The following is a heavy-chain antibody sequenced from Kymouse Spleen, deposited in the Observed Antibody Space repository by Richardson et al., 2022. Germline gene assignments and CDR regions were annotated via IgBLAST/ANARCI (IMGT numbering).Heavy chain of an antibody. V-gene: IGHV3-13*01. D-gene: IGHD6-19*01. Sequence: EVQLVESGGGLVQPGGSLRLSCAASGFTFSSYDMHWVRQATGKGLEWVSAIGTAGDTYYPGSVKGRFTISRENAKNSLYLQMNSLRAGDTAVYYCAREAVAGTGWFDPWGQGTLVTVSS. J-gene: IGHJ5*02. CDR2: IGTAGDT. CDR1: GFTFSSYD. CDR3: AREAVAGTGWFDP.